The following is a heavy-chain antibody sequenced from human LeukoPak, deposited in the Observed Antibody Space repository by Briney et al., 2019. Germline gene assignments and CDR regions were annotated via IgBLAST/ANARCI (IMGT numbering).Heavy chain of an antibody. CDR3: SGTTELDDAFDI. D-gene: IGHD1-1*01. CDR1: GFTFSSYG. J-gene: IGHJ3*02. Sequence: GGSLRLSCAASGFTFSSYGMHWVRQAPGKGLEWVAVIWYDGSNKYYADSVKGRFTISRDNSKNTLYLQMNSLRAEDTVVYYCSGTTELDDAFDIWGQGTMVTVSS. CDR2: IWYDGSNK. V-gene: IGHV3-33*01.